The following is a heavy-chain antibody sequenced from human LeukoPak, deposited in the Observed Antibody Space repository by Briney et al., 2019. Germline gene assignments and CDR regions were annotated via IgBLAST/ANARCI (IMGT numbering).Heavy chain of an antibody. V-gene: IGHV3-23*01. CDR1: GFTFSSYG. CDR2: ISGSGGST. D-gene: IGHD3-22*01. Sequence: PGGSLRLSCAASGFTFSSYGMSWVRQAPGKGLEWVSAISGSGGSTYYADSVKGRFTISRDNSKNTLYLQMNSLRAEDTAVYYCASGSSGYYPSFDYWGQGTLVTVSS. CDR3: ASGSSGYYPSFDY. J-gene: IGHJ4*02.